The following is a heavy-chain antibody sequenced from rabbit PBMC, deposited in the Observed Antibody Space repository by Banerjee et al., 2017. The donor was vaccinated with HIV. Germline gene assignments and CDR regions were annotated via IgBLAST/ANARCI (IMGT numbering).Heavy chain of an antibody. CDR3: ARGPGRWDYCNL. CDR1: GFSFSSGYD. Sequence: QQLVESGGGLVKPGASLTLTCKASGFSFSSGYDMCWVRQAPGKGLEWIACIWTSTSGTWYASWAKGRFTISKTSSTTVTLQMTSLTDADTATYFCARGPGRWDYCNLWGPGTLVTVS. V-gene: IGHV1S40*01. D-gene: IGHD4-2*01. CDR2: IWTSTSGT. J-gene: IGHJ4*01.